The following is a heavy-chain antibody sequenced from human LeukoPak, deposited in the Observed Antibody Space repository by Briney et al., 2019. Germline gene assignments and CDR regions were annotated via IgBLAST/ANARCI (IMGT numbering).Heavy chain of an antibody. CDR2: INPNSGRT. V-gene: IGHV1-2*02. CDR1: GYTFTGYY. CDR3: ARGGYCSSTSCYTTVYYFDY. D-gene: IGHD2-2*02. J-gene: IGHJ4*02. Sequence: ASVKVSCKASGYTFTGYYMHWVRQAPGQGLECLGWINPNSGRTNYAQKFQGRVTMTRDTSISTAYMELSRLRSDDTAVYYCARGGYCSSTSCYTTVYYFDYWGQGTLVTVSS.